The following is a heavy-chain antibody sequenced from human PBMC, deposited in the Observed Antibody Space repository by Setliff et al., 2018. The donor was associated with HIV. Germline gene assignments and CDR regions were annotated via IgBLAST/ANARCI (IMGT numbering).Heavy chain of an antibody. CDR1: GYTFTSYY. CDR2: INPSDGST. Sequence: SCKASGYTFTSYYMHWVRQAPGQGLEWMGIINPSDGSTSYAQKFQGRVTITRDISASTAYMELSSLGSEDTAVFYCARTPEGAAVFDYWGQGTLVTVSS. CDR3: ARTPEGAAVFDY. J-gene: IGHJ4*02. V-gene: IGHV1-46*01. D-gene: IGHD6-25*01.